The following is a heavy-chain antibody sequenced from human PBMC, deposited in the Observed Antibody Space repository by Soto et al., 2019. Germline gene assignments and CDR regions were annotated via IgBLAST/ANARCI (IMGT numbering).Heavy chain of an antibody. J-gene: IGHJ6*01. V-gene: IGHV4-31*03. CDR3: ARATGNNYYYYGMDV. CDR1: GGSISSGGYY. D-gene: IGHD4-17*01. Sequence: SETLSLTCTVSGGSISSGGYYWSWIRQHPGKGLEWIGYIYYSGSTYYNPSLKSRVTISVDTSKNQFSLKLSSVTAADTAVYYCARATGNNYYYYGMDVWGQGTTVTVSS. CDR2: IYYSGST.